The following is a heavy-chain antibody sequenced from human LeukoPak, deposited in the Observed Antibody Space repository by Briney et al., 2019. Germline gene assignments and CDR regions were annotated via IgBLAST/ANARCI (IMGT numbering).Heavy chain of an antibody. V-gene: IGHV4-39*07. CDR2: VYYSGNT. Sequence: SETLSLTCTVSGGSITSSSYYWGWIRQPPGKGLEWIGSVYYSGNTYYNPSLRSRVTISVETSKNQFSLKVRSMTAADTAVYYCARVPGVYYDRLTGYGSGWFDPWGQGTLVTVSS. CDR1: GGSITSSSYY. J-gene: IGHJ5*02. CDR3: ARVPGVYYDRLTGYGSGWFDP. D-gene: IGHD3-9*01.